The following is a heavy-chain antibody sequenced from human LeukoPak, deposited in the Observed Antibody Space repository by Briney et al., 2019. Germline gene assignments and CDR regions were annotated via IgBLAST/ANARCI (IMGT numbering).Heavy chain of an antibody. D-gene: IGHD3-3*01. V-gene: IGHV1-2*02. CDR1: GYTFTGYY. CDR3: ARAVRITIFGVVIAWFDP. Sequence: GASVKVSCKASGYTFTGYYMHWVRQAPGQGLEWMGWINPNSGGTNYAQKFQGRVTMTRDTSISTAYMELSRLRSDDMAVYYCARAVRITIFGVVIAWFDPWGQGTLVTVSS. J-gene: IGHJ5*02. CDR2: INPNSGGT.